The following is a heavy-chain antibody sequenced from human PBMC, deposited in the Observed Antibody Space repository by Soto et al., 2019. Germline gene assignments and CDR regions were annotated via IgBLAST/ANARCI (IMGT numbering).Heavy chain of an antibody. V-gene: IGHV4-31*03. CDR2: IYYSGST. Sequence: SETLSLTCTVSGGSISSGGYYWSWIRQHPGKGLEWIGYIYYSGSTYYNPSLKSRVTISVDTSKNQFSLKLSSVTAADTAVYYCARKVVAATRVAFDIWGQGTMVTVS. D-gene: IGHD2-15*01. CDR3: ARKVVAATRVAFDI. CDR1: GGSISSGGYY. J-gene: IGHJ3*02.